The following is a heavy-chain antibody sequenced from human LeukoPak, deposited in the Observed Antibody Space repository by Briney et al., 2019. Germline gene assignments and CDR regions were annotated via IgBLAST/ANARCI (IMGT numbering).Heavy chain of an antibody. J-gene: IGHJ4*02. CDR2: IYYSGYT. CDR3: ARDSGSYGSDY. V-gene: IGHV4-59*01. D-gene: IGHD1-26*01. Sequence: PSETLSLTCTVSGGTVSGDSINNYYWSWIRQPPGKGLEWIGYIYYSGYTNYNPSLKSRVTISVDTSKNQLSLQLSSVTPADTAVYFCARDSGSYGSDYWGQGTLVTVSS. CDR1: GGTVSGDSINNYY.